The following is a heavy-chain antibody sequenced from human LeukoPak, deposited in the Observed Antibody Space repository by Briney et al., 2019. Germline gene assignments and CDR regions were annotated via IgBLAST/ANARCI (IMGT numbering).Heavy chain of an antibody. CDR3: ARGREWFGELSAMAFDI. Sequence: SETLSLTCTVSGGSISSSSYYWGWIRQPPGKGLEWIGSIYYSGSTYYNPSLKSRVTISVDTSKNQFSLKLSSVTAADTAVYYCARGREWFGELSAMAFDIWGQGTMVTVSS. CDR1: GGSISSSSYY. J-gene: IGHJ3*02. D-gene: IGHD3-10*01. CDR2: IYYSGST. V-gene: IGHV4-39*07.